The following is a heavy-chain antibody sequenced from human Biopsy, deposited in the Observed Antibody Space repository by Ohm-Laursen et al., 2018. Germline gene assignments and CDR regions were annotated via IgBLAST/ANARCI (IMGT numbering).Heavy chain of an antibody. CDR3: ARGKYKDFSTGLPRPYHYTLDF. CDR1: GFSFSDYY. CDR2: ISARDGVV. Sequence: GSLRLSCAASGFSFSDYYMSWIRQAPGKGLEWIAYISARDGVVYYADSVKGRFTISRDNTNNSLYLQMTSLRPEDTAVFYCARGKYKDFSTGLPRPYHYTLDFWGPGTTVTVSS. V-gene: IGHV3-11*01. J-gene: IGHJ6*02. D-gene: IGHD3-22*01.